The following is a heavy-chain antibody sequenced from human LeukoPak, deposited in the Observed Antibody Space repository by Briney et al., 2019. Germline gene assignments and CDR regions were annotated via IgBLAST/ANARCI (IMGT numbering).Heavy chain of an antibody. D-gene: IGHD2/OR15-2a*01. V-gene: IGHV4-34*01. Sequence: SETLSLTCAVYGGSFSGYYWSWIRQPPGKGLEWVGGINHSGSTNYNPSLKSRVTISVDTSKNQFSLKLSSVTAADTAVYYCASYFYWGQGTLVTVSS. CDR2: INHSGST. CDR3: ASYFY. J-gene: IGHJ4*02. CDR1: GGSFSGYY.